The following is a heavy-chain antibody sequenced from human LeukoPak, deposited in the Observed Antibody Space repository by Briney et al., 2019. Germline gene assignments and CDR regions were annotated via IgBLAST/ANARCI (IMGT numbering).Heavy chain of an antibody. V-gene: IGHV3-66*01. J-gene: IGHJ3*02. CDR1: GFTVSSNY. D-gene: IGHD5-12*01. CDR3: ARWLRGAFDI. Sequence: PGGSLRLSCAASGFTVSSNYTSWVRQAPGKGLEWVSVIYSGGSTYYADSVKGRFTISRDNSKNTLYLQMNSLRAEDTAVYYCARWLRGAFDIWGQGTMVTVSS. CDR2: IYSGGST.